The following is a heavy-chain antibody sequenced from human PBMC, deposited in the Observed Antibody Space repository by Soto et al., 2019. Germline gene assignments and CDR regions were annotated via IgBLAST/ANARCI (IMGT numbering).Heavy chain of an antibody. CDR1: GFTFNYAW. CDR2: IKTKTDGGTT. Sequence: PGGALRLSCAASGFTFNYAWMNWVRQAPGKGLEWVGRIKTKTDGGTTDFAAPVKGRFTISRDDSKNTLYLQMNSLKTEDTAVYYFTISSSGWPQYYFDFCGQGTLVTVSS. CDR3: TISSSGWPQYYFDF. J-gene: IGHJ4*02. D-gene: IGHD6-19*01. V-gene: IGHV3-15*07.